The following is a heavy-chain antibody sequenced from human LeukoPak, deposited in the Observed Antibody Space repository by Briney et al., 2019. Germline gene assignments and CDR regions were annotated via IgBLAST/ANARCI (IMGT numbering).Heavy chain of an antibody. CDR2: IYHSGST. D-gene: IGHD3-10*01. Sequence: PSETLSLTCAVSGYSISSGYYWGWIRQPPGKGLEGIGSIYHSGSTYYNPSLKSRVTISVDTSKNQFSLKLSSVTAADTAVYYCARDRWFGELAPLDYWGQGTLVTVSS. J-gene: IGHJ4*02. CDR1: GYSISSGYY. V-gene: IGHV4-38-2*02. CDR3: ARDRWFGELAPLDY.